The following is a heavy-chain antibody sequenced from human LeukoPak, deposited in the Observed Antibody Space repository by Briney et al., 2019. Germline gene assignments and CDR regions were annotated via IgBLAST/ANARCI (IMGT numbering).Heavy chain of an antibody. CDR1: GFTFSVTW. V-gene: IGHV3-15*07. CDR3: TTGGDVMVAGTRAFDI. Sequence: PGGSLRLSCAASGFTFSVTWINWVRQAPGKGLEWVGRFKSKIDGGAIDYAAPVQGRFTISRDDLQATLYLQMNSLKTEDTAVYYCTTGGDVMVAGTRAFDIWGQGTMVTVSS. D-gene: IGHD1-7*01. CDR2: FKSKIDGGAI. J-gene: IGHJ3*02.